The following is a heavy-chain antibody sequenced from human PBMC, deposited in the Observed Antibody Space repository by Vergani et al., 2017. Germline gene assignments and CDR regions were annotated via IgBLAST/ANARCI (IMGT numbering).Heavy chain of an antibody. CDR3: ATALL. Sequence: QGQLVESGGGLVKPGGSLRLSCAASRFDFSDYYMSWIRQAPGKGLEWVSSISSSSNIINNADSVKGRFSASRDNAKNSLYLQMTSLRAEDTAVYYCATALLWGQGTLVTVSS. V-gene: IGHV3-11*06. CDR1: RFDFSDYY. CDR2: ISSSSNII. D-gene: IGHD2-21*01. J-gene: IGHJ4*02.